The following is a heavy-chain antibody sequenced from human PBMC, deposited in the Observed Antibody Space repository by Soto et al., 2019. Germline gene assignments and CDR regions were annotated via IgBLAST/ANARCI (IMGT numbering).Heavy chain of an antibody. V-gene: IGHV3-7*03. D-gene: IGHD4-4*01. CDR3: AITTSTVSYWFDP. CDR2: IKEDGKGQ. J-gene: IGHJ5*02. Sequence: EIQLMQSGGGLARPGGSLRLSCAASGFSFSGYWMSWVRQAPGQGPEWVANIKEDGKGQHNVDSVKGRFTISRDNSENSLFLQMNNLRAEDSAIYYCAITTSTVSYWFDPWGPGTQVTVSS. CDR1: GFSFSGYW.